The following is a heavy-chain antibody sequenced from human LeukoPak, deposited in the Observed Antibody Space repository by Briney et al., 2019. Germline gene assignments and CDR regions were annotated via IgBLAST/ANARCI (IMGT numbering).Heavy chain of an antibody. Sequence: SQTLSLTCAISGDSVSNNSAAWNWIRQSPWRGLDWLGRTYYRSKWFNDFALSVKSRITINPDTSKNQFSLQLNSVTPEDTAVYYCAKNYGDSNWFDPWGQGTLVTVSS. J-gene: IGHJ5*02. D-gene: IGHD4-17*01. CDR1: GDSVSNNSAA. CDR3: AKNYGDSNWFDP. CDR2: TYYRSKWFN. V-gene: IGHV6-1*01.